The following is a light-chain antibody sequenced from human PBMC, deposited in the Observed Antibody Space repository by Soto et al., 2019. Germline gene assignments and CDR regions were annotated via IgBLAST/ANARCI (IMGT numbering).Light chain of an antibody. V-gene: IGKV3-20*01. CDR2: GAV. CDR1: QSVSSSY. Sequence: EIVLTQSPGTLSLSPGERATLSCRASQSVSSSYLAWYQQKPAQAPRLLIYGAVSRATGIPDRFSGSGSGTDFTLTIIRLEPEDFAVYYCQQYGSSPRLTFGGGTKVEIK. J-gene: IGKJ4*01. CDR3: QQYGSSPRLT.